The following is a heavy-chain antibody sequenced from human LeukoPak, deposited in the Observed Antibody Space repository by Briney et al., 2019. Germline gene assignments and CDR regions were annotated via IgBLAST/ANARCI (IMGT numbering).Heavy chain of an antibody. Sequence: GGSLRLSCAASGFTFSSYWMHWVRQAPGKGLVWVSRINSDGSSTNYADSVKGRFTISRDNSKNTLYLQMNSLRAEDTALYFCAKSRGPGSHWFDPWGQGTLVTVSS. V-gene: IGHV3-74*01. CDR1: GFTFSSYW. J-gene: IGHJ5*02. CDR2: INSDGSST. D-gene: IGHD3-10*01. CDR3: AKSRGPGSHWFDP.